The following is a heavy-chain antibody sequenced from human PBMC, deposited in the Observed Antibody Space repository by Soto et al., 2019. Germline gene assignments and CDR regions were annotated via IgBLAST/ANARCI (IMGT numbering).Heavy chain of an antibody. J-gene: IGHJ5*02. CDR3: ARDYDYVWGSYPLGWFDP. Sequence: ASVKVSCKASGYTFTSYAMHWVRQAPGQRFEWMGWINAGNGNTKYSQKFQGRVTITRDTSASTAYMELSSLRSEDTAVYYCARDYDYVWGSYPLGWFDPWGQGTLVTV. CDR2: INAGNGNT. CDR1: GYTFTSYA. V-gene: IGHV1-3*01. D-gene: IGHD3-16*02.